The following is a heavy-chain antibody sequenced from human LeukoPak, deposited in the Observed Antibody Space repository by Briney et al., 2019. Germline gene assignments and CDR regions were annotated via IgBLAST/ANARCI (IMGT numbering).Heavy chain of an antibody. J-gene: IGHJ4*02. CDR3: ARDPGQVVAANYYFDY. CDR1: GFTFSDYY. V-gene: IGHV3-11*01. CDR2: SSSSCSTI. D-gene: IGHD2-15*01. Sequence: GGSLRLSCAASGFTFSDYYMSWIRQAPGKGLEWVSYSSSSCSTIYYADSVKGRFTISRDNAKNSLYLQMNSLRAEDTAVYYCARDPGQVVAANYYFDYWGQGTLVTVSS.